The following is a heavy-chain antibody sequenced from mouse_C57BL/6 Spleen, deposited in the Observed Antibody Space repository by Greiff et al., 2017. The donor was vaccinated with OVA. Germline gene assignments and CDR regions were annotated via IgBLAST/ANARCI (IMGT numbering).Heavy chain of an antibody. V-gene: IGHV14-2*01. D-gene: IGHD1-1*01. CDR2: IDPEDGET. J-gene: IGHJ4*01. Sequence: EVQLQQSGAELVKPGASVKLSCTASGFNIKDYYMHWVKQRTEQGLEWIGRIDPEDGETKYAPKFQGKATITADTSSNTAYLQPSSLTSEDTPVDYGAGRYYGSSPYYAMGYWGQGTSVTVSS. CDR1: GFNIKDYY. CDR3: AGRYYGSSPYYAMGY.